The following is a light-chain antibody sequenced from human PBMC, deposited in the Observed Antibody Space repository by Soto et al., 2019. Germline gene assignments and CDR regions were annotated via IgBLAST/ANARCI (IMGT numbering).Light chain of an antibody. CDR3: NSYGSTSTRYV. CDR2: EVS. CDR1: SSDVGGYNY. V-gene: IGLV2-14*01. J-gene: IGLJ1*01. Sequence: QSALTQPASVSGSPGQSITISCTGTSSDVGGYNYVSWYQQHPGKAPKLMIYEVSNRPSGVSNRFSGSKSGNTASLTISGLQVEDEADYFCNSYGSTSTRYVFGTRTKVTVL.